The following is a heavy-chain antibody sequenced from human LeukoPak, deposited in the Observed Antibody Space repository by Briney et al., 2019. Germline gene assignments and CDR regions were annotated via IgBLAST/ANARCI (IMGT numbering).Heavy chain of an antibody. CDR2: ISSSSSTI. J-gene: IGHJ6*03. CDR3: AREELLWFGENYYMDV. Sequence: PGGSLRLSCAASGFTFSSYSMNWVRQAPGKGLEWVSYISSSSSTIYYADSVKGRFTISRDNAKNSLYLQMNSLRAEDTAVYYCAREELLWFGENYYMDVWGKGTTVTVSS. V-gene: IGHV3-48*01. D-gene: IGHD3-10*01. CDR1: GFTFSSYS.